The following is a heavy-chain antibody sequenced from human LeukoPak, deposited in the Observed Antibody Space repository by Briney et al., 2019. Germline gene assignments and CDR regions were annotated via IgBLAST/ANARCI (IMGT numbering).Heavy chain of an antibody. CDR1: GYTFTGYY. V-gene: IGHV1-2*02. CDR3: ARGRDYYDSSGADAFDI. D-gene: IGHD3-22*01. CDR2: INPDSGGT. J-gene: IGHJ3*02. Sequence: GASVKVSCKASGYTFTGYYMHWVRQAPGQGLEWMGWINPDSGGTNCAQKFQGRVTMTRDTSISTAYMELSRLRSDDTAVYYCARGRDYYDSSGADAFDIWGQGTMVTVSS.